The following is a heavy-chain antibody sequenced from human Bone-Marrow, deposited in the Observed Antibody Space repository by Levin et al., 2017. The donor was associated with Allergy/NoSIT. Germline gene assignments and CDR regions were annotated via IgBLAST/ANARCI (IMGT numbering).Heavy chain of an antibody. V-gene: IGHV4-61*01. Sequence: SETLSLTCTVSGGSVSSGSYYWSWIRQPPGKGLEWIGYIYYSGSTNYNPSLKSRVTISVDTSKNQFSLKLSSVTAADTAVYYCARGGPQPYYYYYGMDVWGQGTTVTVSS. CDR2: IYYSGST. CDR3: ARGGPQPYYYYYGMDV. D-gene: IGHD1-14*01. CDR1: GGSVSSGSYY. J-gene: IGHJ6*02.